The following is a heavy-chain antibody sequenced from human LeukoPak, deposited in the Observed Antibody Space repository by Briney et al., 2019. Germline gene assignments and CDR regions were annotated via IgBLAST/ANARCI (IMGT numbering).Heavy chain of an antibody. D-gene: IGHD1-1*01. J-gene: IGHJ4*02. V-gene: IGHV4-39*07. Sequence: SETLSLTCTVSGGSISSSSYYWGWIRQPPGKGLEWIGSIYYSGSTYYNPSLKSRVTISVDTSKNQFSLKLSSVTAADTAVYYCARVGYDASLDYWAREPWSPSPQ. CDR3: ARVGYDASLDY. CDR2: IYYSGST. CDR1: GGSISSSSYY.